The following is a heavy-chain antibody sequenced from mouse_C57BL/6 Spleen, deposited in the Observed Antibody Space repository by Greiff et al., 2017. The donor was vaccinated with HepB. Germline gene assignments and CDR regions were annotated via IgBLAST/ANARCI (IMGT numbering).Heavy chain of an antibody. J-gene: IGHJ4*01. CDR3: ARSGGNYVAMDY. CDR2: INPNNGGT. V-gene: IGHV1-26*01. CDR1: GYTFTDYY. D-gene: IGHD2-1*01. Sequence: EVQLQQSGPELVKPGASVKISCKASGYTFTDYYMNWVKQSHGKSLEWIGDINPNNGGTSYNQKFKGKATLTVDKSSSTAYMELRSLTSEDSAVYYCARSGGNYVAMDYWGQGTSVTVSS.